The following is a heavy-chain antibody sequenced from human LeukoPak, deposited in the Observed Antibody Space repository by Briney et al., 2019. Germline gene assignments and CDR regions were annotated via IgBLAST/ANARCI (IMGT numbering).Heavy chain of an antibody. CDR3: ARHSITMIVVVITGAFDI. D-gene: IGHD3-22*01. CDR1: GYTFTSYG. J-gene: IGHJ3*02. Sequence: ASVKVPCKASGYTFTSYGISWVRQAPGQGLEWMGWISAYNGNTNYAQKLQGRVTMTTDTSTSTAYMELRSLRSDDTAVYYCARHSITMIVVVITGAFDIWGQGTMVTVSS. V-gene: IGHV1-18*01. CDR2: ISAYNGNT.